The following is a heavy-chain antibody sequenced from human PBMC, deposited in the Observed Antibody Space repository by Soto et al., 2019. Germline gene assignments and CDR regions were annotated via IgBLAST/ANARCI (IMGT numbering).Heavy chain of an antibody. CDR1: GYTFTSYD. CDR3: ARGLDYSYYYYYMDV. V-gene: IGHV1-8*01. J-gene: IGHJ6*03. D-gene: IGHD1-26*01. Sequence: ASVKVSCKASGYTFTSYDINWVRQATGQGLEWMGWMNPNSGNTGYAQKFQGRVTMTRNTSISTAHMELSSLRSEDTAVYYCARGLDYSYYYYYMDVWGKGTTVTVSS. CDR2: MNPNSGNT.